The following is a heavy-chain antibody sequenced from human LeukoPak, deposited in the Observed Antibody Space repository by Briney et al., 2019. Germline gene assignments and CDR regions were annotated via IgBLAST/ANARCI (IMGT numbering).Heavy chain of an antibody. CDR3: AKDSSIAAAGIDY. D-gene: IGHD6-13*01. CDR1: GFTFGNYV. V-gene: IGHV3-43*02. CDR2: ISGDGGRT. J-gene: IGHJ4*02. Sequence: GGSLRLSCAASGFTFGNYVMTWVRQAPGKGLEWVSLISGDGGRTYYVDSVKGRFTISRDNGKNSLYLQMNSLRTEDTALYYCAKDSSIAAAGIDYWGQGTLVTVSS.